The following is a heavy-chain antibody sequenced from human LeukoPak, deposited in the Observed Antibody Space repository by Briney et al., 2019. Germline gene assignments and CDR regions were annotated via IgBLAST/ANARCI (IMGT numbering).Heavy chain of an antibody. D-gene: IGHD5-24*01. Sequence: SQTLSLTCTVSGGSISSGDYYWTWLRQPPGKGLEWIGYIYYTGNTYYNPSLKSRITTSVDTSKNQFSLRLSSVTAADTAVYYCARGGDGYKWDFWGQGTLVTVSS. CDR1: GGSISSGDYY. CDR2: IYYTGNT. J-gene: IGHJ4*02. V-gene: IGHV4-30-4*01. CDR3: ARGGDGYKWDF.